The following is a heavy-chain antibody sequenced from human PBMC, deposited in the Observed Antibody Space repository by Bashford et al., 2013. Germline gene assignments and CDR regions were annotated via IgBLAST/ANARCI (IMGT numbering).Heavy chain of an antibody. D-gene: IGHD3-10*01. Sequence: WVRQAPGQGPEWMGWITPNNGGTKYAEMFQGRVTMTRDTSISTAYMELSSLRSDDTAIYFCARDLGQPYYFEYWGQGTPVTVSS. V-gene: IGHV1-2*02. CDR2: ITPNNGGT. J-gene: IGHJ4*02. CDR3: ARDLGQPYYFEY.